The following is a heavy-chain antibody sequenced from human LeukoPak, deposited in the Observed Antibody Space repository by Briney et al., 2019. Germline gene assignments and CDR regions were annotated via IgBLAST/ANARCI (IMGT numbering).Heavy chain of an antibody. D-gene: IGHD2-2*01. Sequence: SVKVSCKASGGTFSSYAISWVRQAPGQGLEWMGRIIPILGIANYAQEFQGRVTITADKSTSTAYMELSSLRSEDTAVYYCASSPSYCSSTSCYFYWGQGTLVTVSS. J-gene: IGHJ4*02. V-gene: IGHV1-69*04. CDR2: IIPILGIA. CDR1: GGTFSSYA. CDR3: ASSPSYCSSTSCYFY.